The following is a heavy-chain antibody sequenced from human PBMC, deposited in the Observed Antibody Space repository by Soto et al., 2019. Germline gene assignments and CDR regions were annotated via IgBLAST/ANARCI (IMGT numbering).Heavy chain of an antibody. CDR1: GFSFFTSNVG. CDR2: IYWDDDK. J-gene: IGHJ6*02. V-gene: IGHV2-5*02. Sequence: QITLKESGPTLVKPTQTLTLTCTFSGFSFFTSNVGVGWIRQPPGKALEWLALIYWDDDKRYSPSLKRSLNITKDTAKNEVFLTMTHMVPVDTGTYYCAHKGGRGAGMDVWGQGTTVTVSS. CDR3: AHKGGRGAGMDV. D-gene: IGHD2-15*01.